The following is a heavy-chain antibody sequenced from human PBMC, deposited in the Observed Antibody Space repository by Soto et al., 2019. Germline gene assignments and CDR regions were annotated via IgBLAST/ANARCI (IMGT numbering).Heavy chain of an antibody. D-gene: IGHD2-15*01. CDR3: ARLFYCSGGSCYSVPNWFDP. V-gene: IGHV5-51*01. Sequence: PGESLKISCKGSGYSFTSYWIGWVRQMPGKGLEWMGIIYPGDSDTRYSPSFQGQVTISADKSISTAYLQWSSLKASDTAMYYCARLFYCSGGSCYSVPNWFDPWGQGTLVTVYS. J-gene: IGHJ5*02. CDR2: IYPGDSDT. CDR1: GYSFTSYW.